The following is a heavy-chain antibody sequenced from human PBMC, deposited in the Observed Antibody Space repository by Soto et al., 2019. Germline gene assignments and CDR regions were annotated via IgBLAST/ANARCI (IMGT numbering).Heavy chain of an antibody. CDR3: ARESRFLEWLSLNWFDP. J-gene: IGHJ5*02. D-gene: IGHD3-3*01. CDR1: GFTFSSYS. Sequence: EVQLVESGGGLVQPGGSLRLSCAASGFTFSSYSMNWVRQAPGKGLEWVSYISSSSSTIYYADSVKGRFTISRDNAKNXWYLQMNSLRDEDTAVYYCARESRFLEWLSLNWFDPWGQGTLVTVSS. CDR2: ISSSSSTI. V-gene: IGHV3-48*02.